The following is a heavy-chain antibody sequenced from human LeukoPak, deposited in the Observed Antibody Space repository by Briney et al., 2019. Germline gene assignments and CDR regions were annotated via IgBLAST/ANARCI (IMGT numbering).Heavy chain of an antibody. Sequence: PSETLSLTCTVSGGSISSSSYYWGWIRQPPGKGLEWIGNIYYSGSTYYNPSLKSRVTISADTSKNQFSLKLSSVTAADTAVYYCARDGYNPIDVWGQGTTVTVSS. V-gene: IGHV4-39*02. CDR2: IYYSGST. CDR1: GGSISSSSYY. D-gene: IGHD5-24*01. CDR3: ARDGYNPIDV. J-gene: IGHJ6*02.